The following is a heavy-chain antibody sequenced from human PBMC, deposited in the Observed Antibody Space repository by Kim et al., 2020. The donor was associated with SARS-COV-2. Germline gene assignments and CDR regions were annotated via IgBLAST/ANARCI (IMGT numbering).Heavy chain of an antibody. CDR1: GYTFTSYG. CDR3: ARDSPGRAGSSWYLHYYYGMDV. D-gene: IGHD6-13*01. Sequence: ASVKVSCKASGYTFTSYGISWVRQAPGQGLEWMGWISAYNGNTNYAQKLQGRVTMTTDTSTSTAYMELRSLRSDDTAVYYCARDSPGRAGSSWYLHYYYGMDVWGQGTTVTVSS. V-gene: IGHV1-18*01. CDR2: ISAYNGNT. J-gene: IGHJ6*02.